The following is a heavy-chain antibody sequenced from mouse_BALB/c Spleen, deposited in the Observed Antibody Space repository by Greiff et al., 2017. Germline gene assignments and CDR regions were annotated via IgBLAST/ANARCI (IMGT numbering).Heavy chain of an antibody. Sequence: EVQGVESGGDLVKPGGSLKLSCAASGFTFSSYGMSWVRQTPDKRLEWVATISSGGSYTYYPDSVKGRFTISRDNAKNTLYLQMSSLKSEDTAMYYCARISSYAMDYWGQGTSVTVSS. V-gene: IGHV5-6*01. CDR1: GFTFSSYG. J-gene: IGHJ4*01. CDR2: ISSGGSYT. D-gene: IGHD3-1*01. CDR3: ARISSYAMDY.